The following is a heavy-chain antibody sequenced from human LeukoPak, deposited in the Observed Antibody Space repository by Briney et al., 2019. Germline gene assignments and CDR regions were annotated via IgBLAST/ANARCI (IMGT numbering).Heavy chain of an antibody. CDR1: GFTFSDYY. D-gene: IGHD2-2*01. CDR2: ISSSGSTT. Sequence: GGSLRLSCAASGFTFSDYYMSWIRQAPGKGLEWVSYISSSGSTTHYADSVKGRFTISRDNAKNSLYLQMNSLRAEDTAVYYCARGRFVVVPAATFEGYYYYGMDVWGQGTTVTVSS. CDR3: ARGRFVVVPAATFEGYYYYGMDV. V-gene: IGHV3-11*01. J-gene: IGHJ6*02.